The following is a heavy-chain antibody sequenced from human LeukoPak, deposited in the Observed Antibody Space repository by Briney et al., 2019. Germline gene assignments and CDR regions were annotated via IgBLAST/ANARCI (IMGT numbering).Heavy chain of an antibody. CDR1: GGTFSNYG. CDR2: MNPNSGNT. V-gene: IGHV1-8*02. Sequence: ASVKVSCKASGGTFSNYGINWVRQATGQGLEWMGWMNPNSGNTGYAQKFQGRVTMTRNTSISTAYMELSSLRSEDTAVYYCARGLLLGGGSRVLSYWGQGTLVTVSS. CDR3: ARGLLLGGGSRVLSY. J-gene: IGHJ4*02. D-gene: IGHD3-10*01.